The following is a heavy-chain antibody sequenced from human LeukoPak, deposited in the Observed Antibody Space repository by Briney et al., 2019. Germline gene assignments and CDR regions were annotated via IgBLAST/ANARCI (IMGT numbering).Heavy chain of an antibody. CDR3: ARDSSSSPTIDY. CDR1: GGSISSGGYY. J-gene: IGHJ4*02. Sequence: PSQTLSLTCTVSGGSISSGGYYWSWIRQPPGKGLEWIGYIYHSGSTYYNPSLKSRVTISVDRSKNQFSLKLSSVTAAGTAVYYCARDSSSSPTIDYWGQGTLVTVSS. V-gene: IGHV4-30-2*01. D-gene: IGHD6-6*01. CDR2: IYHSGST.